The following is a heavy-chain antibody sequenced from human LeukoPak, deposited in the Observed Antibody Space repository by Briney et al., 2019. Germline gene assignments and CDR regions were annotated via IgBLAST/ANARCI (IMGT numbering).Heavy chain of an antibody. D-gene: IGHD3-9*01. J-gene: IGHJ4*02. CDR2: INHSGST. CDR1: GGSFSGYY. Sequence: SETLSLTCAVYGGSFSGYYWSWIRQPPGKGLEWIGEINHSGSTNYNPSLKSRVTISVDTSKNQFSLKLSSVTAADTAVYYCARGLPHPALRYFDWLPTNKAGFDYWGQGTLVTVSS. V-gene: IGHV4-34*01. CDR3: ARGLPHPALRYFDWLPTNKAGFDY.